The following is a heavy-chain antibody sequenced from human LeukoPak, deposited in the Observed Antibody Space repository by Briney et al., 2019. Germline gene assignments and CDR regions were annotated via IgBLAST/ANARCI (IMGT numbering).Heavy chain of an antibody. CDR1: GFTFSNYA. V-gene: IGHV3-23*01. CDR2: ICGSGTST. J-gene: IGHJ4*02. CDR3: AKEGPSGGYFDC. Sequence: GGSLRLSCAASGFTFSNYAMRGVRQAPGKGLEGVSAICGSGTSTYYADSVKGRFTISRDNSKNTLYLQMNSLRAEDTAVYYCAKEGPSGGYFDCWGQGTLVTVSS.